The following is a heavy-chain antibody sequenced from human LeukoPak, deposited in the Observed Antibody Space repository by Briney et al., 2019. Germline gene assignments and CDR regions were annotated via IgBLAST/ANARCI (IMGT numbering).Heavy chain of an antibody. CDR2: IHYTGST. J-gene: IGHJ6*03. CDR1: GGSISSYY. V-gene: IGHV4-59*01. CDR3: ARIVAGYYYYYYMDA. Sequence: PSETLSLTCTVSGGSISSYYWSWIRQPPGKGLECIGYIHYTGSTNYNPSLKSRVTISVDTSKNQFSLKLSSVTAADTAVYYCARIVAGYYYYYYMDAWGKGTTVTVSS. D-gene: IGHD5-12*01.